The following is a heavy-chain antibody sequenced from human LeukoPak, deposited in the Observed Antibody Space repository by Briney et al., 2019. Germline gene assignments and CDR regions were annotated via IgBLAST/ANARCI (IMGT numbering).Heavy chain of an antibody. CDR2: MNPNSGKT. CDR3: ARILYDILTGYYIVALDF. D-gene: IGHD3-9*01. CDR1: GYPFTTSD. V-gene: IGHV1-8*01. Sequence: ASVKVSCKASGYPFTTSDIGWVRQASGQGLEWMGWMNPNSGKTDYVQKFQGRVTMTRNTSTSTAFMELSSLRAEDTAVYYCARILYDILTGYYIVALDFWGQGTLVTVSS. J-gene: IGHJ4*02.